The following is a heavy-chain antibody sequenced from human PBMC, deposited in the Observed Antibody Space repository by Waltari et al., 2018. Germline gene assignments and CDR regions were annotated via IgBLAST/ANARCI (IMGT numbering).Heavy chain of an antibody. CDR3: ARVGRITIFGVVIDNWFDP. Sequence: QVQLVQSGAEVKKPGASVKVSCKASGYTFTGYYMHWVRQAPGPGLEWMGRINPNSGCTNYAQKFQGRVTRTRDTSISTAYMELSRLRSDDTAVYYCARVGRITIFGVVIDNWFDPWGQGTLVTVSS. CDR2: INPNSGCT. D-gene: IGHD3-3*01. J-gene: IGHJ5*02. CDR1: GYTFTGYY. V-gene: IGHV1-2*06.